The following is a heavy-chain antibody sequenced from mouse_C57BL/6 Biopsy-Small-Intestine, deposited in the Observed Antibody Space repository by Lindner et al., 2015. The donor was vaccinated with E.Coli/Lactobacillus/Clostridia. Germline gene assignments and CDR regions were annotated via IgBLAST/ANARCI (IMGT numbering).Heavy chain of an antibody. J-gene: IGHJ4*01. Sequence: SVKVSCKASGGTFSSYAISWVRQAPGQGLEWMGRIFPIPGTADYAQKFQGRVTITADKSTTTAYMELSRLRSEDTAVYYCLREFPAAAFDYWGQGTLVTVSS. V-gene: IGHV1-81*01. CDR3: LREFPAAAFDY. CDR2: IFPIPGTA. CDR1: GGTFSSYA. D-gene: IGHD6-1*01.